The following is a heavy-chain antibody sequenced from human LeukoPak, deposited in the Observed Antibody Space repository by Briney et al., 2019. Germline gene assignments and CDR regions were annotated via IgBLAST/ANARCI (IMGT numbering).Heavy chain of an antibody. CDR2: IHSGGSG. CDR3: ARERRFGELFVDI. Sequence: PGGSLRLSCAASGFTVSSNYMSWVRQAPGKGLEWVSVIHSGGSGYYADSVKGRFTISRDTSKNTLYLQMNSLRAEDTAVYYCARERRFGELFVDIWGQGTMVTVSS. CDR1: GFTVSSNY. D-gene: IGHD3-10*01. J-gene: IGHJ3*02. V-gene: IGHV3-53*01.